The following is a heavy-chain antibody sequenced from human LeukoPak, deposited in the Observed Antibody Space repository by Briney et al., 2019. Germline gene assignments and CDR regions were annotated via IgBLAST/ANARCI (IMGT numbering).Heavy chain of an antibody. CDR1: GFTFSRYA. CDR2: ISSNGGST. V-gene: IGHV3-64D*06. D-gene: IGHD3-10*01. Sequence: GGSLRLSCSASGFTFSRYAMHWVRQAPGKGLEYVSAISSNGGSTYYADSVKGRFTTSRDNSKNTLYLQMSSLRAEDTAVYYCVKDGSGSYYTYYFDYWGQGTLVTVSS. CDR3: VKDGSGSYYTYYFDY. J-gene: IGHJ4*02.